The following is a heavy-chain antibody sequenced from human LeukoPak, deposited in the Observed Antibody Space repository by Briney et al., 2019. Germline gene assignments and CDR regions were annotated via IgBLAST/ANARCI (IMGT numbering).Heavy chain of an antibody. CDR2: ISGSGGST. D-gene: IGHD2-2*01. CDR3: AKGTVVVPAASDDAFDI. CDR1: GFTFSSYA. J-gene: IGHJ3*02. V-gene: IGHV3-23*01. Sequence: PGGSLRLSCAASGFTFSSYAMSWVRQAPGKGLEWVSAISGSGGSTYYADSVKGRFTISRDNSKNTLYLQMNSLRAEDTAVYYCAKGTVVVPAASDDAFDIWGQGTMVTVSS.